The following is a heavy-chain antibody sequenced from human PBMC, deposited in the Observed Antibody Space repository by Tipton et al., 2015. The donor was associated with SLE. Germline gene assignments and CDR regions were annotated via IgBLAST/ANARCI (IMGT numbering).Heavy chain of an antibody. Sequence: TLSLTFAVYGGPFSGYYWSWIRQSPGKGLEWIGEINHSGSTNYNPSLKSRVTISVDTSKNQFSLKLSSVTAADTAVYYCARRGSGYYASGRRWFDPWGQGTLVTVSS. V-gene: IGHV4-34*01. CDR1: GGPFSGYY. CDR2: INHSGST. D-gene: IGHD3-10*01. J-gene: IGHJ5*02. CDR3: ARRGSGYYASGRRWFDP.